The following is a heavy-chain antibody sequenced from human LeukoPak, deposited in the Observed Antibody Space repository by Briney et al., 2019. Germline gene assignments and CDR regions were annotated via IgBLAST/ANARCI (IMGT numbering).Heavy chain of an antibody. V-gene: IGHV3-30*03. CDR2: ISYDKSKI. CDR3: ARGRPHGNDY. D-gene: IGHD4-23*01. J-gene: IGHJ4*02. Sequence: GGSLRLSCTGSGFSFTNYAMHWVRQAPGEGLEWVAVISYDKSKIYYADSVKGRFTISRDLSTNTLYLQMNSLRVEDTAVYYCARGRPHGNDYWGQGTLVTVSS. CDR1: GFSFTNYA.